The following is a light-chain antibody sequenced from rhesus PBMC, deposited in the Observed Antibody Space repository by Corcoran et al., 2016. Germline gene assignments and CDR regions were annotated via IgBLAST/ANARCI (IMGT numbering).Light chain of an antibody. J-gene: IGKJ1*01. CDR3: QQYNNWWT. CDR2: DAA. CDR1: QSVGSK. Sequence: ETVVTQSPATLSLSPGERVTLSCRASQSVGSKLAWYRQKPGQAPKVRINDAASRATGIPDRFSGSGSGTEFTLTISSLEPEDVGLYYCQQYNNWWTFGLGTKVEIK. V-gene: IGKV3-24*04.